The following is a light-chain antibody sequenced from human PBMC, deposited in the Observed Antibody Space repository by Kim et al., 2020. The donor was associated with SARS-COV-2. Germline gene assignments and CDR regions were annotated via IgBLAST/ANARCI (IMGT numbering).Light chain of an antibody. CDR1: SSNIGAGYA. V-gene: IGLV1-40*01. CDR2: GNS. J-gene: IGLJ2*01. Sequence: VTISCTGSSSNIGAGYAVHWYQQLPGTAPKPLIYGNSNRPSGVPDRFSGSKSGTSASLAITGLQAEDEADYYCQSYDSSLSVYVVFGGGTQLTVL. CDR3: QSYDSSLSVYVV.